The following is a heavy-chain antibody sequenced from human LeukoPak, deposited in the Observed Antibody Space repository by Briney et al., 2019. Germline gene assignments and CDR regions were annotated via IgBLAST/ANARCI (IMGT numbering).Heavy chain of an antibody. Sequence: PSQTLSLTCTVSGGSISSGGYYWSWIRQHPGKGLEWIGYIYYSGSTYYNPSLKSRVTISVDTSKNQFSLKLSSVTAADTAVYYCARDSRRRSYELDYWGQGTLLTVSS. CDR2: IYYSGST. V-gene: IGHV4-31*03. CDR3: ARDSRRRSYELDY. D-gene: IGHD1-26*01. J-gene: IGHJ4*02. CDR1: GGSISSGGYY.